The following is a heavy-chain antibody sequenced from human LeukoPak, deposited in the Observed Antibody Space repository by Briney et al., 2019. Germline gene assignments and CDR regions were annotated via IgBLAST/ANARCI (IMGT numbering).Heavy chain of an antibody. J-gene: IGHJ4*02. Sequence: GGSLRLSCAASGFTFSSYAMSWVRQAPGRGLEWVSAISGSGGSTYYADSVKGRFTISRDNSKNTLYLQMNSLRAEDTAVYYCASKRYSYGSGGDYWGQGTLVTVSS. CDR1: GFTFSSYA. CDR2: ISGSGGST. D-gene: IGHD5-18*01. CDR3: ASKRYSYGSGGDY. V-gene: IGHV3-23*01.